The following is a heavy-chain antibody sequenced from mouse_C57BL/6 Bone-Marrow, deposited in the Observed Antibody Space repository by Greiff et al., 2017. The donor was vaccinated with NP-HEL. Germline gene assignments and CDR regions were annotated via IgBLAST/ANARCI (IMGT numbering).Heavy chain of an antibody. CDR2: INYDGSST. J-gene: IGHJ4*01. CDR1: GFTFSDYY. D-gene: IGHD2-12*01. V-gene: IGHV5-16*01. Sequence: EVMLVESEGGLVQPGSSMKLSCTASGFTFSDYYMAWVRQVPEKGLEWVANINYDGSSTYYLDSLKSRFIISRDNAKNILYLQMSSLKSENTATYYSARVSRDYREPYAMDYWGQRASLIVSS. CDR3: ARVSRDYREPYAMDY.